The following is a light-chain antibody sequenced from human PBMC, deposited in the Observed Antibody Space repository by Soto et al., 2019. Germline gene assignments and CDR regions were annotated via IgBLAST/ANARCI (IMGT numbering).Light chain of an antibody. CDR1: QSVSSSY. CDR2: GAS. Sequence: IVWTQSPGTLSLSPGERATLSCRASQSVSSSYLAWYQQKPGQAPRLLIYGASSRATGIPDRFSGSGSGTDFTLTISRLEPEDFAVYYCQQYGSSPGITFGQGTRLEIK. CDR3: QQYGSSPGIT. V-gene: IGKV3-20*01. J-gene: IGKJ5*01.